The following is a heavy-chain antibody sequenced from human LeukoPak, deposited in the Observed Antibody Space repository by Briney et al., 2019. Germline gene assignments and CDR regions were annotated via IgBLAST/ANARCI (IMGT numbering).Heavy chain of an antibody. J-gene: IGHJ6*02. V-gene: IGHV4-34*01. Sequence: KPSETLSLTCAVYGGSFSGYYWSWIRQPPGKGLEWIGEINHSGSTNYNPSLKSRVTISVDTSKNQFSLKLSSVTAADTAVYYCARVASDSSGYYYDTYYYYGMDVWGQGTTVTVSS. CDR3: ARVASDSSGYYYDTYYYYGMDV. CDR1: GGSFSGYY. D-gene: IGHD3-22*01. CDR2: INHSGST.